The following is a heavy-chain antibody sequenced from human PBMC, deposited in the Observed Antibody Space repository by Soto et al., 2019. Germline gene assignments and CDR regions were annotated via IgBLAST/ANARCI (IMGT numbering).Heavy chain of an antibody. J-gene: IGHJ6*03. Sequence: SGPTLVNPTQTLTLTCTFSGFSISTSGVGVGWIRQPPGKALEWLALIYWDDDKRYSPSLQSRLTITKDTSKNQVVLTMTSMDPVDTATYYCAHSFESYYYMDVWGKGTTVTVSS. CDR2: IYWDDDK. CDR1: GFSISTSGVG. V-gene: IGHV2-5*02. CDR3: AHSFESYYYMDV.